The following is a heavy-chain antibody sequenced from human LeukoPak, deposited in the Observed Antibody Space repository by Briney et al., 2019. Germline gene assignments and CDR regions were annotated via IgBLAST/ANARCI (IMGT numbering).Heavy chain of an antibody. J-gene: IGHJ5*02. V-gene: IGHV4-59*12. Sequence: SETLFLTCTVSGGSISSYYWSWIRQPPGKGLEWIGYIYHSGSTYYNPSLKSRVTISVDRSKNQFSLKLSSVTAADTAVYYCARYEAGYSYGYNWFDPWGQGTLVTVSS. CDR1: GGSISSYY. CDR3: ARYEAGYSYGYNWFDP. D-gene: IGHD5-18*01. CDR2: IYHSGST.